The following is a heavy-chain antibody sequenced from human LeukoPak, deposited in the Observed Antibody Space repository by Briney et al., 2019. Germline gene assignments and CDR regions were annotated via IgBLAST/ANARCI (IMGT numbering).Heavy chain of an antibody. Sequence: PSETLSLPCAVYGGSFSGYYWSWIRQPPGKGLEWIGEINHSGSTNYNPSLKSRVTISVDTSKNQFSLKLSSVTAADTAVYYCARGRGIHRYYYYMDVWGKGTTVTVSS. D-gene: IGHD3-16*01. CDR1: GGSFSGYY. V-gene: IGHV4-34*01. CDR2: INHSGST. J-gene: IGHJ6*03. CDR3: ARGRGIHRYYYYMDV.